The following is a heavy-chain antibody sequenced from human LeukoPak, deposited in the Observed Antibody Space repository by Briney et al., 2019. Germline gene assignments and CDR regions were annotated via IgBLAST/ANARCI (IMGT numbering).Heavy chain of an antibody. Sequence: GGSLRLSCAASGFTFSDYYMSWIRQAPGKGLEWVSYISSSGSTIYYADSVKGRFTISRDNAKNSLYLQMNSLRAEDTAVYYCATTAVLSDYYDSSGYYSDAFDIWGQGTMVTVSS. CDR1: GFTFSDYY. CDR2: ISSSGSTI. V-gene: IGHV3-11*01. D-gene: IGHD3-22*01. CDR3: ATTAVLSDYYDSSGYYSDAFDI. J-gene: IGHJ3*02.